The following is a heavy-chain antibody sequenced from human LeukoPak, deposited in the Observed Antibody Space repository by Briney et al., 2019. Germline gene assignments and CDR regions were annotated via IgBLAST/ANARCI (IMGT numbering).Heavy chain of an antibody. CDR2: VRYDGIDK. V-gene: IGHV3-30*02. CDR3: AKVLPLTFYYMDV. CDR1: GVTFATYG. J-gene: IGHJ6*03. Sequence: GSLRLSCAASGVTFATYGMHWVRQAPGKGLEWVAFVRYDGIDKYYGASVKGRFTISRDNSKNTLYLQMNSLRVEDTAVYFCAKVLPLTFYYMDVWGQGTTVTVS.